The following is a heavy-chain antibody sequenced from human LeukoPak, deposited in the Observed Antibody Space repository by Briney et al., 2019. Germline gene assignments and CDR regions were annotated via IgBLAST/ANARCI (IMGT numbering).Heavy chain of an antibody. CDR2: IETDGSAT. D-gene: IGHD6-25*01. Sequence: PGGSLRLSCAASGFTFRGYGMHWVRQTPGKGLEWVSAIETDGSATTYADPVEGRFSISRDNAKNILYLQMNSLRVEDTAVYYCARGGGYRLDYWGQGTLVTVSS. J-gene: IGHJ4*02. CDR3: ARGGGYRLDY. V-gene: IGHV3-74*01. CDR1: GFTFRGYG.